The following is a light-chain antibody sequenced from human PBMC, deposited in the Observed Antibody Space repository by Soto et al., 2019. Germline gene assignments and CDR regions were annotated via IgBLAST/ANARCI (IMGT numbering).Light chain of an antibody. CDR2: KAS. V-gene: IGKV1-5*03. Sequence: DIQMTQSPSTLSASVGDRVTITCRASRSISTWLAWFQQKLGKAPNLLIYKASSLQSGVPSRFSGGGSGTEFTLTISSLQPDDFATYYCQQYDGYPLTFGGGTRVEIK. CDR1: RSISTW. CDR3: QQYDGYPLT. J-gene: IGKJ4*01.